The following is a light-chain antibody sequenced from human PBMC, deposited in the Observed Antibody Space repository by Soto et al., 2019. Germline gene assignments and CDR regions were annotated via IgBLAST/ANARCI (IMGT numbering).Light chain of an antibody. CDR3: QQYNNWPRT. CDR1: QSVSSD. CDR2: GAS. V-gene: IGKV3-15*01. J-gene: IGKJ1*01. Sequence: EIVMTQSPATLSVSPGERATLSCRASQSVSSDLAWYQQKPGQAPRLLIYGASARATGIPARFSGSGSGTEFTLTISGLQSEDFAVYYCQQYNNWPRTFGRGTKVDIK.